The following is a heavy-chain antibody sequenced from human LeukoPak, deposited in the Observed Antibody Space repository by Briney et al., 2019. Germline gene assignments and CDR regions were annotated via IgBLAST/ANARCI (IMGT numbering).Heavy chain of an antibody. Sequence: PGGSLRLSCAAPGFTFSSYGMHWVRQAPGKGLEWVAVISYDGSNKYYADSVKGRFTISRDNSKNTLYLQMNSLRAEDTAVYYCAKDYYGSGSQTFFDYWGQGTLVTVSS. CDR1: GFTFSSYG. CDR2: ISYDGSNK. V-gene: IGHV3-30*18. D-gene: IGHD3-10*01. CDR3: AKDYYGSGSQTFFDY. J-gene: IGHJ4*02.